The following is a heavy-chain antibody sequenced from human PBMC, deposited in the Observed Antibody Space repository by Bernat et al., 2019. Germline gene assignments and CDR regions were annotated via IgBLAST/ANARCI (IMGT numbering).Heavy chain of an antibody. J-gene: IGHJ6*03. CDR2: INDVSSHL. CDR3: ERDGLVYARSSYMEF. V-gene: IGHV3-21*05. CDR1: GFTFSTYG. Sequence: EVQLVESGGGLVKPGESLRLSCAASGFTFSTYGMNWVRQAPGKGLVWISYINDVSSHLYYADSVRGRFTISRDNAKNSLYLQMNRLRDEDTDVNYWERDGLVYARSSYMEFWGKGATVTVSS. D-gene: IGHD2-8*01.